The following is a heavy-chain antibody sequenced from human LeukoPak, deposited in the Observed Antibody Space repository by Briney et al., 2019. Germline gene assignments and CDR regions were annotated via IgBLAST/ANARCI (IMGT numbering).Heavy chain of an antibody. CDR2: IYYSGST. CDR3: ARRYCYGGSCYSAHDY. J-gene: IGHJ4*02. D-gene: IGHD2-15*01. V-gene: IGHV4-59*08. Sequence: SETLSLTCTVSGGSINGYYWTWIRQPPGEGLDWIGYIYYSGSTKYNPSLKSRVTISEDTSKNQFSLKLSSVTAADTAVYYCARRYCYGGSCYSAHDYWGQGTLVTVSS. CDR1: GGSINGYY.